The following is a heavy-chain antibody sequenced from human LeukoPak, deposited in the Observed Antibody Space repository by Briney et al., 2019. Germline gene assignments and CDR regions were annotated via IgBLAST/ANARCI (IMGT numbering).Heavy chain of an antibody. CDR1: GYTFTSYG. Sequence: GASVKVSCKASGYTFTSYGISWVRQAPGQGLEWMGWISAYNGNTNYAQKLQGRVTMTTDTSTSTAYMELRSLRSDDTAVYYCARVATYYYDSSGYSDYWGQGTLVTVSS. J-gene: IGHJ4*02. V-gene: IGHV1-18*01. CDR2: ISAYNGNT. D-gene: IGHD3-22*01. CDR3: ARVATYYYDSSGYSDY.